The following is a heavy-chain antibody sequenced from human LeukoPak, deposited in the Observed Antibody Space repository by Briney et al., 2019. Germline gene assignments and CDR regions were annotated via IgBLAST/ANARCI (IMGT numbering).Heavy chain of an antibody. V-gene: IGHV3-7*01. J-gene: IGHJ6*03. CDR3: ARDYYDRQSYYYYYYMDV. CDR2: IKQDGSEK. Sequence: PGGSLRLSCAASGFTFSNYAMSWVRQAPGKGLEWVANIKQDGSEKYYVDSVKGRFTISRDNAKNSLYLQMNSLRAEDTAVYYCARDYYDRQSYYYYYYMDVWGKGTTVTISS. D-gene: IGHD3-22*01. CDR1: GFTFSNYA.